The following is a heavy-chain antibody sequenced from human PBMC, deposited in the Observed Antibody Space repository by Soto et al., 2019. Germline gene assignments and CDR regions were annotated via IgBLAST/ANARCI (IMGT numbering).Heavy chain of an antibody. D-gene: IGHD6-13*01. J-gene: IGHJ4*02. CDR2: ISYDGSNK. V-gene: IGHV3-30-3*01. CDR1: GFTFSSYA. Sequence: QVQLVESGGGVVQPGRSLRLSCAASGFTFSSYAMHWVRQAPGKGLEWVAVISYDGSNKYYEDSVKGRFTISRDNSKNTRYLQMNSLRAEDTAVYYCAGDLSSSSWTFDYWGQGTLVTVSS. CDR3: AGDLSSSSWTFDY.